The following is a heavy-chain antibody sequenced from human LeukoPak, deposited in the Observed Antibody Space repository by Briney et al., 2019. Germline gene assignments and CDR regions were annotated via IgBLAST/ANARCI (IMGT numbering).Heavy chain of an antibody. CDR1: GGSISSYY. Sequence: SETLSLTCTVSGGSISSYYWSWIRQPPGKGLEWIGYIYYSGSTNYNPSLKSRVTISVDTSKNQFSLKLSSVTAADTAVYYCARALNFWSGYGMFDYWGQGTLVTVSS. CDR3: ARALNFWSGYGMFDY. CDR2: IYYSGST. D-gene: IGHD3-3*01. J-gene: IGHJ4*02. V-gene: IGHV4-59*01.